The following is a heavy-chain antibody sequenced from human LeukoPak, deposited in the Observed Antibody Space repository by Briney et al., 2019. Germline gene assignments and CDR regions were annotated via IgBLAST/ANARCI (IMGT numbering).Heavy chain of an antibody. CDR3: AKDKWTRCGGDCYPPFDY. D-gene: IGHD2-21*02. CDR1: GFTFSTYG. J-gene: IGHJ4*02. CDR2: IWYDGSNK. V-gene: IGHV3-33*06. Sequence: GGSLRLSCAASGFTFSTYGMHWVRQAPGKELEWVAVIWYDGSNKYYADSLKGRFTISRDNSKNTLYLQMNSLRAEDTAVYYCAKDKWTRCGGDCYPPFDYWGQGTLVTVSS.